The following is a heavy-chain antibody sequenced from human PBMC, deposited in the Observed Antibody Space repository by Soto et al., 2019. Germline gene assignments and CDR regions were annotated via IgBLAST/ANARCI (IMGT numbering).Heavy chain of an antibody. CDR2: IYHSGST. D-gene: IGHD4-17*01. CDR1: GGSISSGGYS. CDR3: ARVVGDYPPNWFDP. J-gene: IGHJ5*02. Sequence: KSSETLSLTCAVSGGSISSGGYSWSWIRQPPGKGLEWIGYIYHSGSTYYNPSLKSRVTISVDRSKNQFSLKLGSVTAADTAVYYCARVVGDYPPNWFDPWGQGTLVTVSS. V-gene: IGHV4-30-2*01.